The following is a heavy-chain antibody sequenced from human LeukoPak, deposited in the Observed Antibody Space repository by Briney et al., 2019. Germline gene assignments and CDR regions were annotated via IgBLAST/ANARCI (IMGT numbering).Heavy chain of an antibody. CDR3: ARGRYLTTWGGAAAGFLDY. CDR1: GGSFSGYY. J-gene: IGHJ4*02. Sequence: SETLSLTCAVSGGSFSGYYWNWLRQPPGKGLEWIGEINHSGSTNYNPSLKSRVTISVDTSQKQSSLRLSSVTAADTAVYYCARGRYLTTWGGAAAGFLDYWGQGTLVTVST. V-gene: IGHV4-34*01. CDR2: INHSGST. D-gene: IGHD6-13*01.